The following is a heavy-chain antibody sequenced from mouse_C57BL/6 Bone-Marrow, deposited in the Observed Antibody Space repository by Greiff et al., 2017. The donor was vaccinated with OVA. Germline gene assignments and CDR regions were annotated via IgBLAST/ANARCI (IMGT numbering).Heavy chain of an antibody. Sequence: EVKVVESGAELVRPGASVKLSCTASGFNIKDDYMHWVKQRPEQGLEWIGWIDPENGDTEYASKFQGKATITADTSSNTAYLQLSSLTSEDTAVYYCTLYGRDFDYWGQGTTLTVSS. CDR1: GFNIKDDY. J-gene: IGHJ2*01. CDR3: TLYGRDFDY. V-gene: IGHV14-4*01. CDR2: IDPENGDT. D-gene: IGHD1-1*01.